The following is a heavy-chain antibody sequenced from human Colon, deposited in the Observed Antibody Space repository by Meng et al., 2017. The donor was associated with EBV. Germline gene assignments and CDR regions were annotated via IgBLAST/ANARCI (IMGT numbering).Heavy chain of an antibody. V-gene: IGHV4-61*03. D-gene: IGHD3-10*02. J-gene: IGHJ4*02. CDR1: GGSVSSNGYH. Sequence: VMRRVLGQCLLRLCETLAPTCSTYGGSVSSNGYHWCWSWQRPGQGLEWIGFMYDNESAKYNPSLYSSVTISIYTNRTNFDLKLTSVTVADTDVYVYAYYFVVRGVTGFWGQGTLVTVSS. CDR3: AYYFVVRGVTGF. CDR2: MYDNESA.